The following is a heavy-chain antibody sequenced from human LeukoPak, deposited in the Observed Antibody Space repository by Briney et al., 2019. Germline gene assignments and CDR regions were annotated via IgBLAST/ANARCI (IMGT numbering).Heavy chain of an antibody. D-gene: IGHD2-2*01. CDR1: GFNFTHYW. Sequence: GGSLRLSCAASGFNFTHYWMAWLRQAPGKGLEWVANIKQDGSQQYYLDSVKGRFTISRDNAENSLYLQMNDVRAEDTAIYYCARCSQPGCQLLPYWGQGTLVTVSS. V-gene: IGHV3-7*01. CDR2: IKQDGSQQ. CDR3: ARCSQPGCQLLPY. J-gene: IGHJ4*02.